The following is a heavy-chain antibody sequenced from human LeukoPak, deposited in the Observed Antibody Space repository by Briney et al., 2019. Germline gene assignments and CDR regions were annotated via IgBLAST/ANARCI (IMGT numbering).Heavy chain of an antibody. CDR2: IYYSGST. CDR1: GGSISSYY. CDR3: ARAAMTTVTTLFDP. Sequence: SETLSLTCTVSGGSISSYYWSWIRQPPGKGLEWIGYIYYSGSTNYNPSLKSRVTISVDTSKNQFSLELSSVTAADTAVYYCARAAMTTVTTLFDPWGQGTLVTVSS. J-gene: IGHJ5*02. V-gene: IGHV4-59*01. D-gene: IGHD4-17*01.